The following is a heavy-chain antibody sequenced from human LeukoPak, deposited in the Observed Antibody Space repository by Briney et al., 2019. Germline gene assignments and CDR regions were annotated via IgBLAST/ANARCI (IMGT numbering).Heavy chain of an antibody. J-gene: IGHJ4*02. Sequence: PSQTLSLTCAVSGGSISSGGYSWSWIRQPPGKGLEWIGYIYYSGSTNYNPSLKSRVTISVDTSKNQFSLKLSSVTAADTAVYYCARQPKRGYSYTYYFDYWGQGTLVTVSS. CDR3: ARQPKRGYSYTYYFDY. CDR2: IYYSGST. CDR1: GGSISSGGYS. D-gene: IGHD5-18*01. V-gene: IGHV4-61*08.